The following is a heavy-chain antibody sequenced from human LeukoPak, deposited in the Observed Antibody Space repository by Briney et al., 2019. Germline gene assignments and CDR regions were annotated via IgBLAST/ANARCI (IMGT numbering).Heavy chain of an antibody. CDR3: ARGDRPREIPPLIRKKNAFDI. Sequence: SETLSLTCAVSGGSISSNNWWSWVRQPPGKGLEWIGEINHSGSTNYNPSLKSRLTISVDTSKNQFSLKLSSVTAADTAVYYCARGDRPREIPPLIRKKNAFDIWGQGTMVTVSS. D-gene: IGHD2-8*01. V-gene: IGHV4-4*02. CDR2: INHSGST. J-gene: IGHJ3*02. CDR1: GGSISSNNW.